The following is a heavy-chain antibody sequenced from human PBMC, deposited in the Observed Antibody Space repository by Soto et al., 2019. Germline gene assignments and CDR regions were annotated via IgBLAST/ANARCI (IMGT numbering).Heavy chain of an antibody. Sequence: QVQLQQWGAGLLKPSETLSLTCAVYGGSFSGYQWTWIRQTPGKGLEWIGEINDSGNINYNPSLKSRVTILVDTAKKQFSLKLSSATAADTAVYYCARGLILWFGELSRGGGYYYYMDVWGKGTTVTVPS. J-gene: IGHJ6*03. V-gene: IGHV4-34*01. D-gene: IGHD3-10*01. CDR1: GGSFSGYQ. CDR3: ARGLILWFGELSRGGGYYYYMDV. CDR2: INDSGNI.